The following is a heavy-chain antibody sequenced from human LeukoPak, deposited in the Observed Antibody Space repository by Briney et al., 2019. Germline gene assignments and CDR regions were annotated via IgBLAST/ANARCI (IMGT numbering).Heavy chain of an antibody. CDR3: ARGLVGATDY. CDR1: GGSISSRGYY. Sequence: SETLSLTCTVSGGSISSRGYYWGWIRQPPGKGLEWIGSVFYSGSTNYNPSLKSRVTISVDTSKNQFSLKLSSVTAADTAVYYCARGLVGATDYWGQGTLVTVSS. D-gene: IGHD1-26*01. V-gene: IGHV4-39*07. CDR2: VFYSGST. J-gene: IGHJ4*02.